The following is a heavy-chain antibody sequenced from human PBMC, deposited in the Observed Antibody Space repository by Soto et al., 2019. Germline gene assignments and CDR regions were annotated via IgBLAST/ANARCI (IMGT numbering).Heavy chain of an antibody. CDR3: AHSADPDC. Sequence: QITLKESGPTLVKPTQTLTLTCTFSGFSLSTSGVGVGWILQPPGKALEWLALIYWDDDKRYSPSLKSRLTITKDTSNNQLVLTMTIMDPVDTATYYCAHSADPDCRGQGTLVTVSS. CDR1: GFSLSTSGVG. J-gene: IGHJ4*02. V-gene: IGHV2-5*02. CDR2: IYWDDDK.